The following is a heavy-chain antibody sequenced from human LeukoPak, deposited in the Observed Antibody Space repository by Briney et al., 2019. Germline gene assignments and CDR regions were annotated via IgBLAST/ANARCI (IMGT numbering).Heavy chain of an antibody. CDR2: IRSSSSYI. CDR1: GFTFSSYN. D-gene: IGHD3-10*01. V-gene: IGHV3-21*01. J-gene: IGHJ4*02. Sequence: GSLRLSFAASGFTFSSYNINWVRQAPGKGLGWGSFIRSSSSYIYYADSVKGRFTISRDNAKNSLYLQMNNLRAEDTAVYYCARDKYGSGSYSWSKRLDSWGQGTLVTVSS. CDR3: ARDKYGSGSYSWSKRLDS.